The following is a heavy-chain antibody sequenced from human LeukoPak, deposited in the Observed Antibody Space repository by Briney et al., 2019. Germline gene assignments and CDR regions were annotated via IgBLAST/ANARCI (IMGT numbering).Heavy chain of an antibody. CDR2: INPNSGGT. CDR1: GYTFTGYY. J-gene: IGHJ5*02. Sequence: ASVKVSCKASGYTFTGYYMHWVRQAPGQGLEWMGWINPNSGGTNYAQKFQGRVAMTRDTSISTAYMEPSRLRSDDTAVYYCARVSLYYDFWSGYYYWFDPWGQGTLVTVSS. CDR3: ARVSLYYDFWSGYYYWFDP. V-gene: IGHV1-2*02. D-gene: IGHD3-3*01.